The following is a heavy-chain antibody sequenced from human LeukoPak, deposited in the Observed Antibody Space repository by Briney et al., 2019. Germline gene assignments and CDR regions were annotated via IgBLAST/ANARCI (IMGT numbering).Heavy chain of an antibody. Sequence: GGSLRLSCEASGFTFDDYGMSWVRQAPGKGLEWVSGINWNGGSTGYADSVKGRFTISRDNAKNSLYLQMNSLRAEDTALYYCARESHTVTTGYYFDYWGQGTLVTVSS. J-gene: IGHJ4*02. CDR2: INWNGGST. CDR1: GFTFDDYG. D-gene: IGHD4-11*01. CDR3: ARESHTVTTGYYFDY. V-gene: IGHV3-20*04.